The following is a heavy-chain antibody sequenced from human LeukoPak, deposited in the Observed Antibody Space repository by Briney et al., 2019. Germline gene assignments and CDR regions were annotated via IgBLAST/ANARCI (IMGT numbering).Heavy chain of an antibody. J-gene: IGHJ4*02. CDR1: GGSISSSSYY. CDR2: IYTTGST. CDR3: AREKEMAAMDY. V-gene: IGHV4-61*02. Sequence: SETLSLTCTVSGGSISSSSYYWSWIRQPAGKGLEWIGRIYTTGSTNYSPSLKSRVTMSVDTSKNQFSLKVSSVTAADTAVYYCAREKEMAAMDYWGQGTLVTVSS. D-gene: IGHD5-24*01.